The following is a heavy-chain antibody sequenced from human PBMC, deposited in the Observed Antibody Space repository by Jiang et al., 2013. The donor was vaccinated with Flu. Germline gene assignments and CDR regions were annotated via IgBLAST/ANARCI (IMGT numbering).Heavy chain of an antibody. V-gene: IGHV1-3*01. J-gene: IGHJ4*02. CDR2: IYGGSGYT. CDR3: ARDRRDFGGAGIPSQ. D-gene: IGHD2-21*01. Sequence: WVRQAPGQSLEWMGWIYGGSGYTKYSQKFQGRVVFTRDTSASTAYMEVKSLTSEDTAAYYCARDRRDFGGAGIPSQWGQGTLVTVSS.